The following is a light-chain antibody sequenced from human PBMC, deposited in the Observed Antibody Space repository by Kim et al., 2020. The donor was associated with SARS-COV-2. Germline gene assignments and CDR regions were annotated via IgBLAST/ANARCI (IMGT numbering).Light chain of an antibody. CDR2: AAS. CDR3: QQYRSSLWT. V-gene: IGKV3-20*01. Sequence: DIELTQSPSSLSLSVGERATLTCRASQSVSNSYLAWYQQKPGEAPRLLIYAASGRATGIPDRFSGSGSGTDFTLTISSLEPEDFAVYYCQQYRSSLWTFGQGTKVEIK. J-gene: IGKJ1*01. CDR1: QSVSNSY.